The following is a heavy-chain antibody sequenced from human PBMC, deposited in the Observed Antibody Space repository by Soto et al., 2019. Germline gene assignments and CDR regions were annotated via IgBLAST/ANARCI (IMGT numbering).Heavy chain of an antibody. J-gene: IGHJ4*02. CDR2: ISANNGNT. D-gene: IGHD1-26*01. V-gene: IGHV1-18*01. CDR1: GYTFTSYG. Sequence: QVQLVQSGAEVKKPGASVKVSCKASGYTFTSYGISWVRQAPGQGLEWMGWISANNGNTNYEQKFQGRATMTTNTYTSTDYMELRSLRYDDTAVYYCARDRGSYALDYWGQGTLVTVSS. CDR3: ARDRGSYALDY.